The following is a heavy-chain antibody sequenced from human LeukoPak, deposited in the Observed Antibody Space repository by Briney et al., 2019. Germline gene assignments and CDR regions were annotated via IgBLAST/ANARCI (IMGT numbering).Heavy chain of an antibody. CDR1: GGSISSGGYY. D-gene: IGHD2-2*01. J-gene: IGHJ5*02. V-gene: IGHV4-31*03. Sequence: PSQTLSLTCTVSGGSISSGGYYWSWIRQHPGKGLEWIGYIYYSGSTYYNPSLKSRVTISVDTSKNQFSLKLSSVTAADMAVYYCASSRDCSSTSCYAFYGSFDPWGQGTLVTVSS. CDR2: IYYSGST. CDR3: ASSRDCSSTSCYAFYGSFDP.